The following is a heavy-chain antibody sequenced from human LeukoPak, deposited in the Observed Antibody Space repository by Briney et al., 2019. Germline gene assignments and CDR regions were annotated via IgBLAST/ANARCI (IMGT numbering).Heavy chain of an antibody. V-gene: IGHV3-23*01. Sequence: GGSLGLSCVASGFTFSSQAMSWVRQAPGQGLEWVSAIVGSGTTTYYADAVKGRFTISRDNSKNTVYLQMNSLRAEDMALYFCAKMQGYFDYWGQGTLVTVSS. J-gene: IGHJ4*02. CDR2: IVGSGTTT. CDR1: GFTFSSQA. CDR3: AKMQGYFDY.